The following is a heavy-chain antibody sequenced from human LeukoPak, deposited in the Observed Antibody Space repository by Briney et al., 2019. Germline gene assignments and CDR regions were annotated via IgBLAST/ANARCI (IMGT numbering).Heavy chain of an antibody. V-gene: IGHV1-18*01. CDR1: GYTFTSYG. D-gene: IGHD2-2*01. J-gene: IGHJ4*02. Sequence: ASVKVSCKASGYTFTSYGISWVRQAPGQGLEWMGWISAYNGNTNYAQKLQGRVTMTTDTSTSTAYMELRSLRSDDTAVYYCATDQYCSSTSCPTGYWGQGTLVTVSS. CDR3: ATDQYCSSTSCPTGY. CDR2: ISAYNGNT.